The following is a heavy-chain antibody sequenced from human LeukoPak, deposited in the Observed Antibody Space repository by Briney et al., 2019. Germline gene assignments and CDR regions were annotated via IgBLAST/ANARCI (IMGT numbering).Heavy chain of an antibody. V-gene: IGHV4-34*01. CDR1: GGSFSGYY. Sequence: PSETLSLTCAVYGGSFSGYYWSWIRQPPGKGLEWIGEINHSGSTNYNPSLKSRVTISVDTSKNQFSLKLSSVTAADTAVYYCAKSVRVAAYFDYWGQGTLVTVSS. CDR3: AKSVRVAAYFDY. CDR2: INHSGST. J-gene: IGHJ4*02. D-gene: IGHD2-15*01.